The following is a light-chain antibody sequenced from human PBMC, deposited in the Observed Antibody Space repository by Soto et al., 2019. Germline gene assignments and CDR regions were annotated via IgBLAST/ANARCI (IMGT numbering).Light chain of an antibody. V-gene: IGKV1-5*01. CDR1: QSISGW. CDR3: QQYNSYPWT. J-gene: IGKJ1*01. Sequence: GDRFTITCRASQSISGWLAWYQQKPGKAPKLLIYDASSLESGVPSRFSGSGSGTESTLTITSLQPDDFATYYCQQYNSYPWTFGQGTKVDIK. CDR2: DAS.